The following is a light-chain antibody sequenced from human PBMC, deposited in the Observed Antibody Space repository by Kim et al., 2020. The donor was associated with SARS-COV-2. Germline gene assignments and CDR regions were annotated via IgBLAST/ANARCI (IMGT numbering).Light chain of an antibody. V-gene: IGLV3-1*01. Sequence: PGQTASITCAGDKLGDRYVCWYQQKPGQSPVLVIYQDTKRPSGIPERFSGSNSGNTATLTISGTQPMDEADYYCQAWDSSTADVVFGGGTQLTVL. CDR2: QDT. CDR1: KLGDRY. J-gene: IGLJ2*01. CDR3: QAWDSSTADVV.